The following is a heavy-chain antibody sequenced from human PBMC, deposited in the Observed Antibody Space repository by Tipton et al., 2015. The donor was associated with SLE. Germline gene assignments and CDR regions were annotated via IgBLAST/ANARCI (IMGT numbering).Heavy chain of an antibody. Sequence: TLSLTCAVYGGSFSGYYWSWIRQPPGKGLEWIGEINHSGSTNYNPSLKSRVTISVDTSKNQFSLKLSSVTAADTAVYYCARASYSLGELPLDYWGQGTLVTVSS. J-gene: IGHJ4*02. CDR1: GGSFSGYY. D-gene: IGHD3-10*01. CDR2: INHSGST. CDR3: ARASYSLGELPLDY. V-gene: IGHV4-34*01.